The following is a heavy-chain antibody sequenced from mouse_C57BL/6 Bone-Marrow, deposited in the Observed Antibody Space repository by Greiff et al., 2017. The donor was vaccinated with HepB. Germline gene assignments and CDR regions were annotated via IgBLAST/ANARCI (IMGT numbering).Heavy chain of an antibody. CDR2: IYPRSGNT. V-gene: IGHV1-81*01. Sequence: VQLQQSGAELARPGASVKLSCKASGYTFTSYGISWVKQRTGQGLEWIGEIYPRSGNTYYNEKFKGKATLTADNSSSTAYMELRRLTCEDSAVYCCAGGGGSSFFAYWGQGTLVTVSA. CDR3: AGGGGSSFFAY. J-gene: IGHJ3*01. D-gene: IGHD1-1*01. CDR1: GYTFTSYG.